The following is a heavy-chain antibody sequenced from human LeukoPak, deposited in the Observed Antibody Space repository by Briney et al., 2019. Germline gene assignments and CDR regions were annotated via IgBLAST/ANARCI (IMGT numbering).Heavy chain of an antibody. Sequence: MNXVRQAPGRXLEWVSHITASGTAMFYADSVKGRFTISRDNAKNSLYLQMNSLRDEDTAVYYCASSGSYRFDYWGQGTLVTVSS. D-gene: IGHD1-26*01. CDR3: ASSGSYRFDY. CDR2: ITASGTAM. J-gene: IGHJ4*02. V-gene: IGHV3-48*02.